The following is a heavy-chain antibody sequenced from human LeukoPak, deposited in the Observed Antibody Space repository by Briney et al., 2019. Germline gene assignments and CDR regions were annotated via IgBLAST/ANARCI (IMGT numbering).Heavy chain of an antibody. J-gene: IGHJ4*02. V-gene: IGHV4-39*01. CDR3: ARRGAVAGFDY. D-gene: IGHD6-19*01. CDR1: GGSIGSSSCY. CDR2: IYYSGST. Sequence: SETLSLTCTVSGGSIGSSSCYWGWVRQPPGKGLEWIGSIYYSGSTYYNPSLKSRVTISVDTSKNQFSLKLSSVTAADTAVYYCARRGAVAGFDYWGQGTLVTVSS.